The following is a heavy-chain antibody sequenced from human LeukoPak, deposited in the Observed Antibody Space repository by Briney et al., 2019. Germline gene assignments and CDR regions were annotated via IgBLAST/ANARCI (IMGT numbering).Heavy chain of an antibody. J-gene: IGHJ4*02. D-gene: IGHD1-1*01. Sequence: PSETLSLTCTVSGDSMSSRSYYWGWIRQPPGKGLEWIGNIYYTGTTYCNPSLKSRVNIAVDTSKNQFSLYLSSVTAADTAVYYCARQRTAGTKVIDYWGQGTLVTVSS. CDR1: GDSMSSRSYY. CDR3: ARQRTAGTKVIDY. CDR2: IYYTGTT. V-gene: IGHV4-39*01.